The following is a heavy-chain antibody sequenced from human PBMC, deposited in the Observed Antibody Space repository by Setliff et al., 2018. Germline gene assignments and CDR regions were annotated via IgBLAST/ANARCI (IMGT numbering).Heavy chain of an antibody. CDR1: GYNFITLG. J-gene: IGHJ4*02. Sequence: SVKVSCKTSGYNFITLGINWVRQAPGQGLEWVGWISPYSGKTDYAQKFQDRVIMTIDSATTTAYMELKTLRSDDTAVYYCARGRGPDIVVTIPGDYWGQGTQVTVSS. V-gene: IGHV1-18*01. CDR2: ISPYSGKT. D-gene: IGHD2-15*01. CDR3: ARGRGPDIVVTIPGDY.